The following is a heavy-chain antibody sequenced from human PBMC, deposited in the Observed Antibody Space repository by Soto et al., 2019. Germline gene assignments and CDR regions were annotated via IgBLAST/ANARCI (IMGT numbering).Heavy chain of an antibody. V-gene: IGHV1-3*01. Sequence: GASVKVSCKASGYTFTRYTMNWVRQAPGQRLEWMGWINPDNGNTKSSQKFQDRVIITRDTSASTAYMDLSSLRSEDTAVYYCARRAETNGWNGFGADKYYFDFWGQGTLVTVSS. CDR2: INPDNGNT. CDR1: GYTFTRYT. D-gene: IGHD1-1*01. J-gene: IGHJ4*02. CDR3: ARRAETNGWNGFGADKYYFDF.